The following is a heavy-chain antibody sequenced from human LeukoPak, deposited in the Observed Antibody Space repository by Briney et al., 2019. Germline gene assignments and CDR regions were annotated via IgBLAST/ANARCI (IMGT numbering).Heavy chain of an antibody. V-gene: IGHV6-1*01. CDR1: GDSVSSNSAA. CDR3: ARAPGYAPGRNDY. CDR2: TYYRSKWYN. D-gene: IGHD3-16*01. Sequence: SQTLSLTCAISGDSVSSNSAAWSWIRQSPSRGLEWLGRTYYRSKWYNDYAVSVKSRITINPDTSKNQFSLQLNSVTPEDTAVYYCARAPGYAPGRNDYWGQGTLVTVSS. J-gene: IGHJ4*02.